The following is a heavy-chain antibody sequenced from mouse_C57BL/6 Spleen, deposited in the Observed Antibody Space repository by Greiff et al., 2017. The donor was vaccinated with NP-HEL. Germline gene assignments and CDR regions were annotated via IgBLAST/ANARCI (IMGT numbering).Heavy chain of an antibody. V-gene: IGHV1-59*01. CDR3: ERTYYSNLGYAMDY. Sequence: QVQLQQPGAELVRPGTSVKLSCKASGYTFTSYWMHWVKQRPGQGLEWIGVIDPSASYTNYNQKFKGKATLTVDTSSSTAYMQLSSLTSEDSAVYYCERTYYSNLGYAMDYWGQGTSVTVSS. J-gene: IGHJ4*01. CDR1: GYTFTSYW. CDR2: IDPSASYT. D-gene: IGHD2-5*01.